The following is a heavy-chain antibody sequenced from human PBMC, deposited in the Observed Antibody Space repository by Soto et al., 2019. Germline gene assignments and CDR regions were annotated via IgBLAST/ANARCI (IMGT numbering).Heavy chain of an antibody. CDR3: ARDSKERSSSFPFSYYYYGMDV. CDR1: GFTFSSYA. D-gene: IGHD6-6*01. CDR2: ISYDGSNK. Sequence: QVQLVESGGGVVQPGRSLRLSCAASGFTFSSYAMHWVRQAPGKGLEWVAVISYDGSNKYYADSVKGRFTISRDNAKNKLYLQMNSLRAEDTAVYYCARDSKERSSSFPFSYYYYGMDVWGQGTTVTVSS. V-gene: IGHV3-30-3*01. J-gene: IGHJ6*02.